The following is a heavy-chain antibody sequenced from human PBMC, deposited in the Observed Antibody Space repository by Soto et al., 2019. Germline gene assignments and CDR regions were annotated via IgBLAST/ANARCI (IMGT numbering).Heavy chain of an antibody. CDR3: ARDGDYVWGSYRWSDAFDI. V-gene: IGHV3-21*01. CDR2: ISSSSSYI. J-gene: IGHJ3*02. D-gene: IGHD3-16*02. CDR1: GFTFSSYS. Sequence: VQLVESGGGVVQPGRSLRLSCAASGFTFSSYSMNWVRQAPGKGLEWVSSISSSSSYIYYADSVKGRFTISRDNAKNSLYLQMNSLRAEDTAVYYCARDGDYVWGSYRWSDAFDIWGQGTMVTVSS.